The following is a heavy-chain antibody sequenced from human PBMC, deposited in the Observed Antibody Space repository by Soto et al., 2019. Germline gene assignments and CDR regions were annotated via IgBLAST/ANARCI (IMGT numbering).Heavy chain of an antibody. Sequence: PGGSLRLSCAASGCTFISYSMNWVRQAPGKGLEWVSSISSSSSYIYYADSVKGRFTISRDNAKNSLYLQTNSLRAEDTAVYYCASGTVLTGYYTEGPNFDYWGQGTQVTVSS. J-gene: IGHJ4*02. D-gene: IGHD3-9*01. V-gene: IGHV3-21*01. CDR3: ASGTVLTGYYTEGPNFDY. CDR2: ISSSSSYI. CDR1: GCTFISYS.